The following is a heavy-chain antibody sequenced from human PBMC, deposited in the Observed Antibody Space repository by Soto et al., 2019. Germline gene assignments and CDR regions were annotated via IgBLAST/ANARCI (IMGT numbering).Heavy chain of an antibody. CDR1: GFTFSTYN. Sequence: EVQLVESGGGLVKPGGSLRLSCAASGFTFSTYNMNWVRQAPGKGLEWVASISSTSVYMYYANSLKGRFTISRANAKSSLYLQVNSLRAEDTAVYYCARGWLRGPWMYWGQGTLVTVSS. CDR3: ARGWLRGPWMY. CDR2: ISSTSVYM. D-gene: IGHD5-12*01. V-gene: IGHV3-21*01. J-gene: IGHJ4*02.